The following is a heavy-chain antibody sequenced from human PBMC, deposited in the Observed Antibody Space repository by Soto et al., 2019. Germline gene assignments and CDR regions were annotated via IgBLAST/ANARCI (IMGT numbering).Heavy chain of an antibody. CDR1: GFTFSTYS. CDR2: ISSSSSTI. CDR3: ERGLGYCSGGSCYSDY. J-gene: IGHJ4*02. V-gene: IGHV3-48*02. D-gene: IGHD2-15*01. Sequence: EVQLVESGGGLVQPGGSLRLSCAASGFTFSTYSMNWVSQAPGKGLEWVSYISSSSSTIYYADSVKGRFTISRDNAKNSLYLQMNSLRDEDTAVYYCERGLGYCSGGSCYSDYWGQGTLVTVSS.